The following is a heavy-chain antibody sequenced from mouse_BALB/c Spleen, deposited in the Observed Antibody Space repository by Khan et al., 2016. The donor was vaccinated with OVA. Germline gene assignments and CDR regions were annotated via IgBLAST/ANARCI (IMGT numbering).Heavy chain of an antibody. V-gene: IGHV2-6-1*01. CDR1: GFSLTNYG. D-gene: IGHD2-10*01. CDR2: IWSDGST. CDR3: ARQPYYHYNIMDS. Sequence: VQLEESGPGLVAPSQSLSITCTISGFSLTNYGVHWVRQPPGKGLEWLVVIWSDGSTTYNSDLKSRLTISKDNSKSQVFLKMNSLQTDDTAMYFCARQPYYHYNIMDSWGQGPSVTVSS. J-gene: IGHJ4*01.